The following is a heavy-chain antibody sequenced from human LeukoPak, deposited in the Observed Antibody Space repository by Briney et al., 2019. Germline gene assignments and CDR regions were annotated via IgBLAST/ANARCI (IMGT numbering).Heavy chain of an antibody. CDR3: ARVTQTDYDFDY. J-gene: IGHJ4*02. CDR2: ISAYNGNT. CDR1: GYTFTSYG. V-gene: IGHV1-18*01. Sequence: ASVKVSCKASGYTFTSYGISWVRQAPGQGLEWMGWISAYNGNTDYAQKLQGRVTMTTDTSTSTAYMELRSLRSDDTAVYYCARVTQTDYDFDYWGQGTLVTVSS. D-gene: IGHD4-17*01.